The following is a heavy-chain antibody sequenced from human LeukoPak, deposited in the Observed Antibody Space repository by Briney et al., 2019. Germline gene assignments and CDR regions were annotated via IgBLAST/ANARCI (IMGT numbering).Heavy chain of an antibody. CDR1: GFTFSSYG. Sequence: PGRSLRLSCAASGFTFSSYGMHLVRQDPGKGLEWVAVISYDGSNKYYADSVEGRFTISRDNSKNTLYLQMNSLRAEDTAVYYCAPGYSGYDPGVDYWGQGTLVTVSS. J-gene: IGHJ4*02. CDR2: ISYDGSNK. D-gene: IGHD5-12*01. V-gene: IGHV3-30*03. CDR3: APGYSGYDPGVDY.